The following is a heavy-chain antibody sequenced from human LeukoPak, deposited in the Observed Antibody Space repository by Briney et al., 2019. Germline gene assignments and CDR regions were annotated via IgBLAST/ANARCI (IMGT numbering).Heavy chain of an antibody. CDR1: GGTFSGYY. V-gene: IGHV4-34*01. D-gene: IGHD4-17*01. J-gene: IGHJ1*01. CDR2: INHSGST. Sequence: PSETLSLTCAVYGGTFSGYYWSWIRQPPGKGLEWIGEINHSGSTNNNPSLKGRVTILVDPSKNQFSLKLSSVTAADTAVYYCARGHSPVTTKVSYFQHWGQGTLVTVSS. CDR3: ARGHSPVTTKVSYFQH.